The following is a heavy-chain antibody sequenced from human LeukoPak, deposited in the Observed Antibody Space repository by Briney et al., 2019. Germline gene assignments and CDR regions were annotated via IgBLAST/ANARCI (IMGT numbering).Heavy chain of an antibody. V-gene: IGHV3-33*08. CDR1: GLTFSSYG. Sequence: GGSLRLSCAASGLTFSSYGLHWFRQAPGKGLEWVAVIWFDGSNKFYADSVKGRFTISRDNSKNTLYLQMNSLRAEDTAIYYCARDHQYTYTNYGDYWGQGTLVTVSS. D-gene: IGHD4-11*01. J-gene: IGHJ4*02. CDR2: IWFDGSNK. CDR3: ARDHQYTYTNYGDY.